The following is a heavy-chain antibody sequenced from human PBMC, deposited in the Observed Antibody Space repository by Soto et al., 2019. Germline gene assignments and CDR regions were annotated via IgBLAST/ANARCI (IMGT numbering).Heavy chain of an antibody. J-gene: IGHJ4*02. CDR2: FDPEDGET. CDR1: GYTLTELS. Sequence: ASVKVSCKVSGYTLTELSMHWVRQAPGKGLEWMGGFDPEDGETIYAQKFQGRVTMTEDTSTDTAYMELSSLRSEDTAVYYCATYGSGSYYGPFDYWGQGTLVTVSS. V-gene: IGHV1-24*01. D-gene: IGHD3-10*01. CDR3: ATYGSGSYYGPFDY.